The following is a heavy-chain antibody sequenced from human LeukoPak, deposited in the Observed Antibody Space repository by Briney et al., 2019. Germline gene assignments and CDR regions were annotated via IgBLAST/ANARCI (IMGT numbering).Heavy chain of an antibody. CDR2: IYYSGST. J-gene: IGHJ4*02. CDR3: ARHSSRRGYGSGSYNFDC. CDR1: GGSISSSSYY. D-gene: IGHD3-10*01. Sequence: SETLSLTCTVSGGSISSSSYYWGWIRQPPGKGLEWIGSIYYSGSTYYNPSLKSRVTISVDTSKNQFSLKLSSVTAADTAVYYCARHSSRRGYGSGSYNFDCWGQGTLVTVSS. V-gene: IGHV4-39*01.